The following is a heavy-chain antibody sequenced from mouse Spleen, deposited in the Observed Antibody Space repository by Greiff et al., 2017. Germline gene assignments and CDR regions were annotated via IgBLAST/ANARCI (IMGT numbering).Heavy chain of an antibody. D-gene: IGHD1-1*01. Sequence: EVMLVESGGGLVKLGGSLKLSCAASGFTFSSYAMSWVRQTPEKRLEWVATISSGGGNTYYPDSVKGRFTISRDNAKNTLYLQMSSLKSEDTAMYYCARHRDGSSLYAMDYWGQGTSVTVSS. CDR1: GFTFSSYA. CDR2: ISSGGGNT. V-gene: IGHV5-9*01. J-gene: IGHJ4*01. CDR3: ARHRDGSSLYAMDY.